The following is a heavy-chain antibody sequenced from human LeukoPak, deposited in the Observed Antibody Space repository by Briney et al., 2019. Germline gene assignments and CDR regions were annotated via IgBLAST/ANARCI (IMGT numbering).Heavy chain of an antibody. CDR3: ASLYGTLVYY. D-gene: IGHD2-8*01. Sequence: SETLSLTCAVSGYSISSGYYWGWIRQPPGKGLEWIGSIYHSGSTSYNPSLKSQVPISVDTSKNQFSLKLSSLTAATPAVFSGASLYGTLVYYWGQGTLVTVSS. CDR2: IYHSGST. J-gene: IGHJ4*02. V-gene: IGHV4-38-2*01. CDR1: GYSISSGYY.